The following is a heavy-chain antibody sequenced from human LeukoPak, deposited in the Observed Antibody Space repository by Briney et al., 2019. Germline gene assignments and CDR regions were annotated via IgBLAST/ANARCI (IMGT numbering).Heavy chain of an antibody. CDR3: ARSEWLAVNPYFDY. CDR1: GFTVSSNY. V-gene: IGHV3-66*01. CDR2: ICSGGST. Sequence: GGSLRLSCAASGFTVSSNYMSWVRQAPGKGLEWVSVICSGGSTYYADSVKGRFTISRDNSKNTLYLQMNSLRAEDTAVYYCARSEWLAVNPYFDYWGQGTLVTVSS. D-gene: IGHD6-19*01. J-gene: IGHJ4*02.